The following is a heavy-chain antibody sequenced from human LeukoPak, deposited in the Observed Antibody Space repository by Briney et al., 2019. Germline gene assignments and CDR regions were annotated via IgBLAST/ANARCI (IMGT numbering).Heavy chain of an antibody. CDR2: IYYSGST. CDR1: GGSISSYY. CDR3: ATRSSGWYYFDY. Sequence: ASETLSLTCTGSGGSISSYYWSWIRQPPGKGLEWIGYIYYSGSTNYNPSLKSRVTISVDTSKNQFSLKLSTVTAADTAVYYCATRSSGWYYFDYWGQGTLVTVSS. J-gene: IGHJ4*02. D-gene: IGHD6-19*01. V-gene: IGHV4-59*01.